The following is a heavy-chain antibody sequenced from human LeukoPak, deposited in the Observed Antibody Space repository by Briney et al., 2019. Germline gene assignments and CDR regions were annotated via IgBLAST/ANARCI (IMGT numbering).Heavy chain of an antibody. V-gene: IGHV4-34*01. Sequence: SETLSLTCGVYGGSFSGYYWSWIRQPPGKGLEWIGEINHSGSTNYNPPLKSRVTISVDTSKNQFSLKLSSVTAADTAVYYCATFPSGSWSAYWGQGTLVTVSS. J-gene: IGHJ4*02. CDR1: GGSFSGYY. CDR2: INHSGST. D-gene: IGHD1-26*01. CDR3: ATFPSGSWSAY.